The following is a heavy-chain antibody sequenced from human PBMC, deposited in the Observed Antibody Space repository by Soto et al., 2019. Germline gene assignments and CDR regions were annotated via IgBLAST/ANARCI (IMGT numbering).Heavy chain of an antibody. J-gene: IGHJ6*03. CDR2: MNPNSGNT. CDR3: ARWGVGFPYYYYMDV. D-gene: IGHD3-16*01. Sequence: ASVKVCCKASGYTFTSYDINWVRQATGQGLEWMGWMNPNSGNTGYAQKFQGRVTMTRNTSISTAYMELSSLRSEDTAVYYCARWGVGFPYYYYMDVWGKGTTVTVSS. V-gene: IGHV1-8*01. CDR1: GYTFTSYD.